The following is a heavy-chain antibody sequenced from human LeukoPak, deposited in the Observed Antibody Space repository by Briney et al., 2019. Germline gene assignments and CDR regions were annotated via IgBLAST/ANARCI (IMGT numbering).Heavy chain of an antibody. Sequence: SVKVSCKASGGTFSSYAISWVRQAPGQGLEWMGGIIPIFGTANYAQKFQGRVTITADESTSTAYMELSSLRSEDTAVYYCARTTYYYDSSGYYYLDYWGQGTLVTVSS. V-gene: IGHV1-69*13. CDR3: ARTTYYYDSSGYYYLDY. CDR1: GGTFSSYA. J-gene: IGHJ4*02. CDR2: IIPIFGTA. D-gene: IGHD3-22*01.